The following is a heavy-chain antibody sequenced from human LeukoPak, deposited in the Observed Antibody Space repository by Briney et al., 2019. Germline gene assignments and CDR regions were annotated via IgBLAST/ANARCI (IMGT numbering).Heavy chain of an antibody. CDR3: ARVRVPRIYYYYYMDV. V-gene: IGHV4-34*01. D-gene: IGHD4/OR15-4a*01. CDR2: INHSGST. CDR1: GGSFSGYY. Sequence: PSETLSLTCAVYGGSFSGYYWSWIPHPPGKGLEWIGEINHSGSTNYNPSLKSRVTISVDTSKNQFSLNLSSVTAADTAVYYCARVRVPRIYYYYYMDVWGKGTTVTVSS. J-gene: IGHJ6*03.